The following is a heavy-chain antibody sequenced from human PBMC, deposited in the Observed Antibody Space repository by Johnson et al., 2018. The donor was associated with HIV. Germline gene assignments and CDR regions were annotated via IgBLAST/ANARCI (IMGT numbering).Heavy chain of an antibody. CDR3: ARDATYYYDSSGYHDAFDI. V-gene: IGHV3-9*01. CDR1: GFTFDDYA. Sequence: EVQLVESGGGLVQPGRSLRLSCAASGFTFDDYAMHWVRQAPGKGLEWVSGISWNSGSIGYADSVKGRFTISRDNAKNSLYLQMNSLRAEDTVLYYCARDATYYYDSSGYHDAFDIWGQGTMVTVSS. CDR2: ISWNSGSI. D-gene: IGHD3-22*01. J-gene: IGHJ3*02.